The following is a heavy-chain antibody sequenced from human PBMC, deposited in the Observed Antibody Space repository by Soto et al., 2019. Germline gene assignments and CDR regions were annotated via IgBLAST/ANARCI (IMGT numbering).Heavy chain of an antibody. D-gene: IGHD3-10*01. CDR3: AREGGPYGSGSYYYGMDV. CDR1: GGSISSYY. V-gene: IGHV4-59*01. J-gene: IGHJ6*02. Sequence: QVQLQESGPGLVKPSETLSLTCTVSGGSISSYYWSWIRQPPGKGLEWIGYIYYSGSTNYNPSLKSRVTISVDTSKNQFSLKLSSVTAADTAVYYCAREGGPYGSGSYYYGMDVWGQGTTVTVSS. CDR2: IYYSGST.